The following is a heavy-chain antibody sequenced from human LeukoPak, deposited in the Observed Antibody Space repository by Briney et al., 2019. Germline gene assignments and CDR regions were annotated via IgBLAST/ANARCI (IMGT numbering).Heavy chain of an antibody. D-gene: IGHD4-17*01. Sequence: SESLSLTCTVSGGSISSYDWSWVRQPPGKGLGWMGYIYYSGSTNYNPSLKSRVTISVDTSKNQFSLKLSSVTAADTAVYYCATANSGDYGPSYYYYGMDVWGQGPTVTVSS. CDR3: ATANSGDYGPSYYYYGMDV. J-gene: IGHJ6*02. V-gene: IGHV4-59*01. CDR1: GGSISSYD. CDR2: IYYSGST.